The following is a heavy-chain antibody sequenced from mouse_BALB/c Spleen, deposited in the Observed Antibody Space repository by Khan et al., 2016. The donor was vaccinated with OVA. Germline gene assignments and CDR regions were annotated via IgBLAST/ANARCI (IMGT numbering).Heavy chain of an antibody. CDR3: AREGDGCGLAY. V-gene: IGHV5-12*02. J-gene: IGHJ3*01. CDR2: ISNRGTTP. CDR1: GFTFTDYY. Sequence: EVELVESGGGFMQPGGSLTLSCATSGFTFTDYYMYWVRQTPEKRLEWVAYISNRGTTPSYSDTVRGRFTISRDNAKNPLFLQMNRLKSEDTARECGAREGDGCGLAYWGQGTLVTVSA. D-gene: IGHD2-3*01.